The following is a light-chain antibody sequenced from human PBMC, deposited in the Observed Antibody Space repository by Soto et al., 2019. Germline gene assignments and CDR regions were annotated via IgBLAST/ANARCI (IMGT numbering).Light chain of an antibody. CDR2: DAS. Sequence: DIQMTQSPSTLSASVGDRVTITCRASQSISSWLAWYQQKPGKAPKLLIYDASSLESGVPSRFGGSGSGTDFTLTISSLQPEDFATYYCQQSYSTPISFGQGTRLEIK. CDR1: QSISSW. J-gene: IGKJ5*01. CDR3: QQSYSTPIS. V-gene: IGKV1-5*01.